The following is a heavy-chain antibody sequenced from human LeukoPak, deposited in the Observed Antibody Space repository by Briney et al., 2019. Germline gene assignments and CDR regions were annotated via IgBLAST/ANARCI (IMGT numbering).Heavy chain of an antibody. Sequence: GGSLRLSCAASGFTFSYYGVHWVRQAPGKGLEWVAFIRYDESKKFYGDSVKGRFAISRDNSKNTLYLQMNSLRTEDTAVYYCAKSHLPNAYSGTYYCDYWGQGTLVTVSS. V-gene: IGHV3-30*02. CDR1: GFTFSYYG. CDR3: AKSHLPNAYSGTYYCDY. J-gene: IGHJ4*02. CDR2: IRYDESKK. D-gene: IGHD1-26*01.